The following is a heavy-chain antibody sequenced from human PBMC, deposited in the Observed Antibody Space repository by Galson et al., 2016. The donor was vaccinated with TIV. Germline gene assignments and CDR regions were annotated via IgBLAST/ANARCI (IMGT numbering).Heavy chain of an antibody. CDR1: GFSLSDYA. D-gene: IGHD1-26*01. Sequence: SLRLSCAASGFSLSDYAMTWVRQAPGKGLEWVSDISGRGGTTHYADSVKGRFTISRDNSKNTLYLHMSSLRAEDTALYYCARGPTTRRGYYGLDIWGPGILVTVSS. CDR2: ISGRGGTT. V-gene: IGHV3-23*01. CDR3: ARGPTTRRGYYGLDI. J-gene: IGHJ4*02.